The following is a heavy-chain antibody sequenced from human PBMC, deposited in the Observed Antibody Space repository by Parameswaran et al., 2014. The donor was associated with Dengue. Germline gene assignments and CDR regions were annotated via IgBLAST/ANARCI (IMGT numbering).Heavy chain of an antibody. Sequence: RWIRQPPGKGLEWVSVIYSGGSTYYADSVKGRFTISRDNSKNTLYLQMNSLRTEDTAVYYCARDWNYYGLYYFDYWGQGTLVTVSS. CDR3: ARDWNYYGLYYFDY. V-gene: IGHV3-53*05. D-gene: IGHD3-10*01. J-gene: IGHJ4*02. CDR2: IYSGGST.